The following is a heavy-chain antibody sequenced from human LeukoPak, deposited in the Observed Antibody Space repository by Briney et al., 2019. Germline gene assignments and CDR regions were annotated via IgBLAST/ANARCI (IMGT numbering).Heavy chain of an antibody. D-gene: IGHD3-22*01. CDR1: GYTFIGYY. J-gene: IGHJ4*02. CDR2: INPNSGGT. V-gene: IGHV1-2*06. CDR3: ARGGDSSGPHFDY. Sequence: ASVKVSCKASGYTFIGYYMHWVRQVPGQGLEWMGRINPNSGGTNYAQKVQGRVTMTRDTSISTAYMELSRLRSDDTAVYYCARGGDSSGPHFDYWGQGTLVTVSS.